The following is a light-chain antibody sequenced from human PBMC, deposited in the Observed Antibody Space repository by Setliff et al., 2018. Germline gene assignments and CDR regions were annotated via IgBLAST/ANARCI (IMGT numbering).Light chain of an antibody. CDR1: SNDIGYYNF. CDR2: EVT. Sequence: QSALTQPASVSGSPGQSITISCTGTSNDIGYYNFVSWYQQYPGKHPKLLIYEVTNRPSGVSNRFSGSKSGNTASLTISGLRTEDEADYYCTSYTTSNSHVFGTGTKVTVL. J-gene: IGLJ1*01. CDR3: TSYTTSNSHV. V-gene: IGLV2-14*03.